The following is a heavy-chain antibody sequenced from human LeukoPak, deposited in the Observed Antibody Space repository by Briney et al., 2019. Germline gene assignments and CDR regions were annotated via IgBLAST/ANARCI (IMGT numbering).Heavy chain of an antibody. Sequence: GGSLRLSCAASGFTFSSYSMNWVRQAPGKGLEWVSSISSSSSYIYYADSVKGRFTISRDNAKNSLYLQMNSLRAEDTAVYYCARQGIYGDYVDYFDYWGQGTLVTVSP. J-gene: IGHJ4*02. CDR3: ARQGIYGDYVDYFDY. CDR1: GFTFSSYS. CDR2: ISSSSSYI. D-gene: IGHD4-17*01. V-gene: IGHV3-21*01.